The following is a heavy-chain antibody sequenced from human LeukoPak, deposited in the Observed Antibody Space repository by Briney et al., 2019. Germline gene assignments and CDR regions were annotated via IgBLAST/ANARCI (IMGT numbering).Heavy chain of an antibody. Sequence: PGGSLRLSCVASGFTFSSYAMSWVRQAPGKGLEWVSAISGSGGSTYYADSVKGRFTISRDNSKNTLYLQMNSLRAEDTAVYYCAKVPESARGITMIADGFDPWGQGTLVTVSS. D-gene: IGHD3-22*01. V-gene: IGHV3-23*01. J-gene: IGHJ5*02. CDR2: ISGSGGST. CDR3: AKVPESARGITMIADGFDP. CDR1: GFTFSSYA.